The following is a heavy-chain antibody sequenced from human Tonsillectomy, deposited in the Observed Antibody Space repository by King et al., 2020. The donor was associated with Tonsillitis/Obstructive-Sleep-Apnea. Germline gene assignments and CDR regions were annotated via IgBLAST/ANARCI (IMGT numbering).Heavy chain of an antibody. CDR3: ARGLRVDDAFDI. Sequence: DVQLVESGGGLVQPGGSLRLSCAASGFTFSSYAMHWVRQAPGKGLEYVSAISSNGGSTYYANSVKGRFTISRGNSKNTLYLQMGSLRAEDMAVYYCARGLRVDDAFDIWGQGTMVTVAS. CDR2: ISSNGGST. J-gene: IGHJ3*02. CDR1: GFTFSSYA. D-gene: IGHD3-16*01. V-gene: IGHV3-64*01.